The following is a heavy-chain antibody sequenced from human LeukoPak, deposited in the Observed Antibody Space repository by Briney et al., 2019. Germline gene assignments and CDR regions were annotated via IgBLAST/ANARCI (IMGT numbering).Heavy chain of an antibody. J-gene: IGHJ5*02. Sequence: PSETLSLTCTVSGGSISSYYWSWIRQPPGKGLEWMGYIYYSGSTNYNPSLTSRVTISVDTSKNQFSLKLSSVTAADTAVYYCARGQGWNAPSWGQGTLVTVSS. D-gene: IGHD1-1*01. CDR1: GGSISSYY. CDR3: ARGQGWNAPS. CDR2: IYYSGST. V-gene: IGHV4-59*01.